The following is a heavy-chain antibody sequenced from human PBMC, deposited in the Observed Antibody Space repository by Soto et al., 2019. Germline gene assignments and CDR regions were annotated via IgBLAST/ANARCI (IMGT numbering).Heavy chain of an antibody. CDR3: ARYDYDNNIYSIDY. Sequence: SETLSLTCAASRGSLSSGSYSWSWIRQPPGKALEWIGYIYHSGSTNSNPSLESRVPISIDKSKYQFSLKQSSVTAADTAVYYCARYDYDNNIYSIDYWGQGALVTVSS. J-gene: IGHJ4*02. D-gene: IGHD3-22*01. V-gene: IGHV4-30-2*01. CDR1: RGSLSSGSYS. CDR2: IYHSGST.